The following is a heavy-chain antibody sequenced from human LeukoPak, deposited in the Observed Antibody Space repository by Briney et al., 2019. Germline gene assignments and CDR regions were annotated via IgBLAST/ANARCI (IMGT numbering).Heavy chain of an antibody. CDR1: GYTFTGYA. J-gene: IGHJ4*02. CDR2: INTNTGNP. D-gene: IGHD4-23*01. Sequence: ASVKVSCKASGYTFTGYAMNWVRQAPGQGLEWMGWINTNTGNPTYAQGFTGRFVFSLDTSVSTAYLQISSLKAEDTAVYYCARGRPGGGKPQILDYWGQGTLVTVSS. CDR3: ARGRPGGGKPQILDY. V-gene: IGHV7-4-1*02.